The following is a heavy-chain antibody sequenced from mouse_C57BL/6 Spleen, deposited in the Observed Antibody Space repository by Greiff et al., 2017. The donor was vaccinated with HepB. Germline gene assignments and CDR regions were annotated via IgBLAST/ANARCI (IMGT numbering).Heavy chain of an antibody. J-gene: IGHJ2*01. CDR2: INPSNGGT. D-gene: IGHD4-1*01. CDR3: APQTGTYGYFDY. V-gene: IGHV1-53*01. Sequence: QVQLQQPGTELVKPGASVKLSCKASGYTFTSYWMHWVKQRPGQGLEWIGNINPSNGGTNYNEKFKSKATLTVGTSSSTAYMQLTNLTSEDSAVYNCAPQTGTYGYFDYWGQGTTLTVSS. CDR1: GYTFTSYW.